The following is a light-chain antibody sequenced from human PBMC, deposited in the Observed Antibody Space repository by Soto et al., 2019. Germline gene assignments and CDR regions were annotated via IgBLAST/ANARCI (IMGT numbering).Light chain of an antibody. Sequence: EIVLTQSPGTLSLSPGERATLSCRASQSVSNNYLAWYQQKPGQAPRLPIYGASNRATGIPDRFSGSGSGTEFTLTIRRLEPEDSAVYYCKQQGRSWITFGQGTRLEIK. V-gene: IGKV3-20*01. J-gene: IGKJ5*01. CDR3: KQQGRSWIT. CDR2: GAS. CDR1: QSVSNNY.